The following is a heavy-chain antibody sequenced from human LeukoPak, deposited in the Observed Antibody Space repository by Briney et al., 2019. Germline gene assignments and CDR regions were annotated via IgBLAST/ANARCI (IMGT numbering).Heavy chain of an antibody. CDR3: ARENSNLRPDY. J-gene: IGHJ4*02. CDR1: GYTFTSYG. Sequence: GASVKVSCKASGYTFTSYGISCVRQAPGQGLGWMGWISAHNGNTNYAQKLQGRVTMTTDTSTSTAYMELRSLRSDDTAVYYCARENSNLRPDYWGQGTLVTVSS. D-gene: IGHD4-11*01. V-gene: IGHV1-18*01. CDR2: ISAHNGNT.